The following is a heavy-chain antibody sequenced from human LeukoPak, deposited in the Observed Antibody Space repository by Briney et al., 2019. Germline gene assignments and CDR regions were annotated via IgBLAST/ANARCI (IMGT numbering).Heavy chain of an antibody. CDR2: INPNSGGT. CDR3: ARYSSGWYFDL. CDR1: GYTFTSYY. D-gene: IGHD6-19*01. J-gene: IGHJ2*01. V-gene: IGHV1-2*02. Sequence: ASVKVSCTASGYTFTSYYMHWVRQAPGQGLEWMGIINPNSGGTNYAQKFQGRVTMTRDTSISTAYMELTRLRSDDTAGYYCARYSSGWYFDLWGRGTLITVSS.